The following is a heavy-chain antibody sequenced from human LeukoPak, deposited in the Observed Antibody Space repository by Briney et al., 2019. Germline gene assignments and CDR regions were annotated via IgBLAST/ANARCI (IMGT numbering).Heavy chain of an antibody. D-gene: IGHD3-3*01. J-gene: IGHJ4*02. V-gene: IGHV3-73*01. CDR2: IRSKANSYAT. CDR1: GFTFSGSA. CDR3: TRSNYDFWSGNGRLLDY. Sequence: GSLRLSCAASGFTFSGSAMHWVRQASGKGLEWVGRIRSKANSYATAYAASVKGRFTISRDDSKNTAYLQMNSLKTEDTAVYYCTRSNYDFWSGNGRLLDYWGQGTLVTVSS.